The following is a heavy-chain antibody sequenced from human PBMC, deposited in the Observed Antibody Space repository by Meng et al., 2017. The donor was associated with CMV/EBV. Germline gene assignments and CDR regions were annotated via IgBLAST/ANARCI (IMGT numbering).Heavy chain of an antibody. CDR1: GGSISSYY. V-gene: IGHV4-4*07. CDR3: AREIVVVPAAIDNWFDP. J-gene: IGHJ5*02. D-gene: IGHD2-2*02. CDR2: IYTSGST. Sequence: QVQLQESGPGLVKPSETLSLTCTVSGGSISSYYWSWIRQPAGKGLEWIGRIYTSGSTNYNPSLKSRVTMPVDTSKNQFSLKLSSVTAADTAVYYCAREIVVVPAAIDNWFDPWGQGTLVTVSS.